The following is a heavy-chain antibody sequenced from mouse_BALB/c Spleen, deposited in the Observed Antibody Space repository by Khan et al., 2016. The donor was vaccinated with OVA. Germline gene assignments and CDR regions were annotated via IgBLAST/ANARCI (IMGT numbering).Heavy chain of an antibody. J-gene: IGHJ3*01. D-gene: IGHD1-2*01. CDR3: SRSGYGSFGY. CDR2: IFPNTGDT. CDR1: GYTFTDYN. Sequence: VQLKESGPELVKPGASVKISCKASGYTFTDYNMDWVTQRQGESLEWIGYIFPNTGDTGYNQKFKTKATLTVDVSSSTAYMERRSLTSEDSAVYFCSRSGYGSFGYWGQGTLVTVSA. V-gene: IGHV1S29*02.